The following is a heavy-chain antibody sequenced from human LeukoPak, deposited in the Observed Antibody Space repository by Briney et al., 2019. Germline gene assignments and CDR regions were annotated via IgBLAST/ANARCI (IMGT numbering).Heavy chain of an antibody. D-gene: IGHD4-17*01. J-gene: IGHJ4*02. V-gene: IGHV3-53*01. Sequence: PGGSPRLSCAASGFTVSSNYMSWVRQAPGKGLEWVSVIYSGGSTYYADSVKGRFTISRDNSKNTLYLQMNSLRAEDTAVYYCASHMTTVTTFDYWGQGTLVTVSS. CDR2: IYSGGST. CDR3: ASHMTTVTTFDY. CDR1: GFTVSSNY.